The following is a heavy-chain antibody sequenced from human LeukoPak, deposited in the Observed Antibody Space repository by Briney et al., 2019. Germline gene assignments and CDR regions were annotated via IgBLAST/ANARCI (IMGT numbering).Heavy chain of an antibody. CDR2: IYYSGST. D-gene: IGHD6-19*01. Sequence: PSETLSLTCTVSGGSISSSSYYWGWIRQPPGKGLEWIGSIYYSGSTYYNPSLKSRVTVSVDTSKNQFSLKLSSVTAADTAVYYCARGGIAVAGEHDYWGQGTLVTVSS. CDR3: ARGGIAVAGEHDY. J-gene: IGHJ4*02. CDR1: GGSISSSSYY. V-gene: IGHV4-39*01.